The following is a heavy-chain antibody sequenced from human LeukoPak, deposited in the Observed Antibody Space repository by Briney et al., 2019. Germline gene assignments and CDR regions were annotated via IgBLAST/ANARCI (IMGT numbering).Heavy chain of an antibody. Sequence: PGGSLRLSCAASGFTFSSYSMNWVRQAPGKGLEWVSSISGSDNYIFYADSVKGRFTISRDNAKNSLFLQMDSLRAEDTAVYYCARDHSSSGMDVWGQGTTVTVSS. CDR1: GFTFSSYS. CDR2: ISGSDNYI. CDR3: ARDHSSSGMDV. J-gene: IGHJ6*02. V-gene: IGHV3-21*01.